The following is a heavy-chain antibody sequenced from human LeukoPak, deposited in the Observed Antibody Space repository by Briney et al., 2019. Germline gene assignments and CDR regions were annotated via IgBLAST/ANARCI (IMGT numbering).Heavy chain of an antibody. Sequence: ASVKVSCKASGYTFTGYYMHWVRHAPGQGVEWMGWINPNSGGTNYAQKFQGRVTITRDTSISTAYMELSRLRSDDRAVYYCATSSYDFWSGTPRSPDYWGQGTLVTVSS. D-gene: IGHD3-3*01. V-gene: IGHV1-2*02. CDR1: GYTFTGYY. J-gene: IGHJ4*02. CDR3: ATSSYDFWSGTPRSPDY. CDR2: INPNSGGT.